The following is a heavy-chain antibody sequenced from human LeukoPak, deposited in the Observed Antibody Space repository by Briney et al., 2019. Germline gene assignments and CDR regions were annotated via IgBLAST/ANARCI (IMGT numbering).Heavy chain of an antibody. CDR2: INPNSGGT. CDR3: ARNRKLLWFGESDY. Sequence: ASVKVSFKASGYTFTGYYMHWVRQAPGQGLEWMGWINPNSGGTNYAQKFQGRVTMTRDTSISTAYMELSRLRSDDTAVYYCARNRKLLWFGESDYWGQGTLVTVSS. V-gene: IGHV1-2*02. D-gene: IGHD3-10*01. CDR1: GYTFTGYY. J-gene: IGHJ4*02.